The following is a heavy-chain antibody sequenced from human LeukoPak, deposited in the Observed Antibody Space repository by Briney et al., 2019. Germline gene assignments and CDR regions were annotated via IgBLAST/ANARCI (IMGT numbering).Heavy chain of an antibody. CDR1: GDSFSYFY. D-gene: IGHD3-10*01. V-gene: IGHV4-4*08. CDR3: ARRKGFGEGYFDS. J-gene: IGHJ4*02. CDR2: IYNGGST. Sequence: SETLSLTCTVSGDSFSYFYWSWIRQPPGKGLEWIGYIYNGGSTNYNPSLKSRVTISVDTSKNQFSLKLTSVTAADTAVYYCARRKGFGEGYFDSWGQGTLVTVSS.